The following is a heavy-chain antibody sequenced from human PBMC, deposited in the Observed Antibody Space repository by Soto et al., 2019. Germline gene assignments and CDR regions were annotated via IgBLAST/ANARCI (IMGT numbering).Heavy chain of an antibody. CDR3: ARVRLIYDILTGPYYYYMDV. CDR2: IYYSGST. V-gene: IGHV4-39*07. D-gene: IGHD3-9*01. J-gene: IGHJ6*03. Sequence: PSETLSLTCTVSGGSISSSSYYWGWIRQPPGKGLEWIGNIYYSGSTYYNPSLKSRVTISVDTSKNQFSLKLSSVTAADTAVYYCARVRLIYDILTGPYYYYMDVWGKGTTVTVSS. CDR1: GGSISSSSYY.